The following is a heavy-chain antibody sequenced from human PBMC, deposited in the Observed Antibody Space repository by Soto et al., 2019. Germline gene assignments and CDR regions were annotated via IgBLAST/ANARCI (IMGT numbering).Heavy chain of an antibody. CDR3: ARDRGTIFGVVIIPDAFDI. V-gene: IGHV4-59*01. CDR2: IYYSGST. CDR1: GGSISSYY. J-gene: IGHJ3*02. Sequence: SETLSLTCTVSGGSISSYYWSWIRQPPGKGLEWIGYIYYSGSTNYNPSLKSRVTISVDTSKNQFSLKLSSVTAADTAVYSCARDRGTIFGVVIIPDAFDIWGQGTMVTVSS. D-gene: IGHD3-3*01.